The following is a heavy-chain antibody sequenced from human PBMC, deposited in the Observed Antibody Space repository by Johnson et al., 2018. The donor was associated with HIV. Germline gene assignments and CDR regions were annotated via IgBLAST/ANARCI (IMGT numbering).Heavy chain of an antibody. CDR1: GFTFDDYG. J-gene: IGHJ3*02. CDR2: INWNGGST. Sequence: VQLVESGGGVVRPGGSLRLSCAASGFTFDDYGMSWVRQAPGKGLEWVSGINWNGGSTGYADSVKGRFTISRDNAKNSLYLQMNSLRDEDTALYYCAREMGIAAAGTLDAFDIWGQGTMVTVSS. D-gene: IGHD6-13*01. CDR3: AREMGIAAAGTLDAFDI. V-gene: IGHV3-20*04.